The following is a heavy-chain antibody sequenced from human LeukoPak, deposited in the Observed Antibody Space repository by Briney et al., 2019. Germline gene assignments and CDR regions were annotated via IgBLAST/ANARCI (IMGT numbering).Heavy chain of an antibody. CDR3: ARGPRSTPTWFDP. Sequence: ASVKVSCKASGGTFSSYAISWVRQAPGQGLEWMGRIIPIFGIANYAQKFQGRVTITADKSTSTAYTELSSLRSEDTAVYYCARGPRSTPTWFDPWGQGTLVTVSS. CDR2: IIPIFGIA. CDR1: GGTFSSYA. V-gene: IGHV1-69*04. J-gene: IGHJ5*02.